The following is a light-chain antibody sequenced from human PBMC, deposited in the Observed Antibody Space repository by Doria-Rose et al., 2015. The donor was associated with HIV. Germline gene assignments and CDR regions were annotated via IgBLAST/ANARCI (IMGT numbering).Light chain of an antibody. J-gene: IGKJ2*01. CDR2: AAS. CDR1: QGISSY. Sequence: QSPSSLSASTGARVTITCRASQGISSYLAWYQQKPGKAPKLLIYAASTLQSGVPSRFSGSGSGTDFTLTISCLQSEDFAAYYCQQYYSYPRTFGQGTKLEIK. CDR3: QQYYSYPRT. V-gene: IGKV1-8*01.